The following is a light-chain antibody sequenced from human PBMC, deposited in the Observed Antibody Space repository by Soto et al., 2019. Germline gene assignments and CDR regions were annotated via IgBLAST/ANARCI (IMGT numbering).Light chain of an antibody. CDR3: QQHNDNWT. J-gene: IGKJ1*01. Sequence: DIQMTQSPSTLSASVGDRVTITCRASQSISSWLAWYQQKPGKAPRLLIYKASNLESGVPSRFSGSGSGTEFTLSISSLQSDDSATYYRQQHNDNWTCAHGTKV. V-gene: IGKV1-5*03. CDR2: KAS. CDR1: QSISSW.